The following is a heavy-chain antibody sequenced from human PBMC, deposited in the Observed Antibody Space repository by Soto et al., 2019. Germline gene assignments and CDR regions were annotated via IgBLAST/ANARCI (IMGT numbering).Heavy chain of an antibody. CDR2: ISANNGDT. CDR3: AVDSAHYYDSCDYYGGDY. V-gene: IGHV1-18*01. D-gene: IGHD3-22*01. CDR1: GYSFTNYG. J-gene: IGHJ4*02. Sequence: QVQLVQSGAEVKKPGASVKVSCKASGYSFTNYGINWVRQAPGQGLEWMGWISANNGDTNYAQNLQGRVTMTTDTSTSTAYMELRSLRSDDTAVYYCAVDSAHYYDSCDYYGGDYWGQGTLVTVSS.